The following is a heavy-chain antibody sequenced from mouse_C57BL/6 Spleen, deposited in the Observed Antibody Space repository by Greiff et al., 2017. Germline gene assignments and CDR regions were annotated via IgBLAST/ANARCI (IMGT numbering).Heavy chain of an antibody. J-gene: IGHJ2*01. V-gene: IGHV5-16*01. D-gene: IGHD1-1*01. CDR2: INYDGSST. CDR3: ARIRDYYGSSYFDY. CDR1: GFTFSDYY. Sequence: ESEGGLVQPGSSMKLSCTASGFTFSDYYMAWVRQVPEKGLEWVANINYDGSSTYYLDSLKSRFIISRDNAKNILYLQMSSLKSEDTATYYCARIRDYYGSSYFDYWGQGTTLTVSS.